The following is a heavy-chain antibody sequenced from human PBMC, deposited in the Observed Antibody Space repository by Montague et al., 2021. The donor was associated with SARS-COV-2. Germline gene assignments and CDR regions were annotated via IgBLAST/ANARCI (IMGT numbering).Heavy chain of an antibody. J-gene: IGHJ4*02. CDR2: FWFKKNN. CDR3: ARTSASSDY. Sequence: FWFKKNNDYAVSVKSRITINPDASKNQISLQLNSVTPEDTAVYYCARTSASSDYWGQGTLVTVSS. V-gene: IGHV6-1*01. D-gene: IGHD1-26*01.